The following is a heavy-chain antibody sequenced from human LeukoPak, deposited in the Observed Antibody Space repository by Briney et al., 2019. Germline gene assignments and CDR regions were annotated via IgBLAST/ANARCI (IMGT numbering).Heavy chain of an antibody. CDR2: ISSNGGSS. CDR3: VKITSVTGGDC. CDR1: GFTFSAYA. D-gene: IGHD1-1*01. V-gene: IGHV3-64D*09. Sequence: WGSLRLSCSASGFTFSAYAMYWVSQAPGKGLEYVSGISSNGGSSFYADSVKGRFTISRDNSKNTLYLQMSSLRAEDTAVYYCVKITSVTGGDCWGQGTRLTISS. J-gene: IGHJ4*02.